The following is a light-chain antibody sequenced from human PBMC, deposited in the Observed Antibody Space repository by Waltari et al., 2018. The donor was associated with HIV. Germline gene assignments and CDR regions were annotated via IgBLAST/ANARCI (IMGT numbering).Light chain of an antibody. CDR1: SSNIGAGYD. J-gene: IGLJ2*01. CDR3: QSYDSNLSGL. V-gene: IGLV1-40*01. CDR2: GNS. Sequence: QSELTQPPSVSAAPGQSVTISCTGSSSNIGAGYDVHWYQQVPGRAPKVVIYGNSKRPSGVPDRFSGSKSGSSASLVITGLQSEDEADYYCQSYDSNLSGLFGGGTKVTVL.